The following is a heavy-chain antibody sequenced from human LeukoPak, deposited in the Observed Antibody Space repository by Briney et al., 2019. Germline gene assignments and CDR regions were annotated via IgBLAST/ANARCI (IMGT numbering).Heavy chain of an antibody. CDR1: GFTFSSYA. Sequence: GGSLRLSCAASGFTFSSYAMSWVRQAPGKGLEWVSAISGSGGSTYYADSVKGRFTISRDNSKNTLYLQMNSLRAEDTAVYYCAKIDYYGSGTARKNFDYWGQGTLVTVSS. V-gene: IGHV3-23*01. J-gene: IGHJ4*02. CDR2: ISGSGGST. D-gene: IGHD3-10*01. CDR3: AKIDYYGSGTARKNFDY.